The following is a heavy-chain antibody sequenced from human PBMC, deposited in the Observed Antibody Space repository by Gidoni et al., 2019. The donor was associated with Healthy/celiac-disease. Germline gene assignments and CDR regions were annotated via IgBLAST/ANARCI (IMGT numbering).Heavy chain of an antibody. CDR2: IIPIFGTA. J-gene: IGHJ3*02. D-gene: IGHD5-12*01. CDR3: ASRGDRGDGYNYLTLYDAFDI. Sequence: QVQLVQSGAEVKKPGSSVKVSCKASGGTFSSYAISWVRQAPGQGLEWMGGIIPIFGTANYAQKFQGRVTITADESTSTAYMELSSLRSEDTAVYYCASRGDRGDGYNYLTLYDAFDIWGQGTMVTVSS. CDR1: GGTFSSYA. V-gene: IGHV1-69*01.